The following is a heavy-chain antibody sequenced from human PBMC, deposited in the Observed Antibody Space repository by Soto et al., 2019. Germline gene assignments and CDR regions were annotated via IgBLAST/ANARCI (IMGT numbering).Heavy chain of an antibody. D-gene: IGHD6-13*01. CDR2: INPNSGVA. CDR1: GFTFTGYY. J-gene: IGHJ4*02. Sequence: QVQLVQSGAEVKRPGASVKVSCKASGFTFTGYYMHWVRQAPGQGLEWIGWINPNSGVANYAQKFHDWVTITRDTSITTAYMELSGLKSDDTAVYFCAKDDAGHPDFLGQGTLVTVSS. CDR3: AKDDAGHPDF. V-gene: IGHV1-2*04.